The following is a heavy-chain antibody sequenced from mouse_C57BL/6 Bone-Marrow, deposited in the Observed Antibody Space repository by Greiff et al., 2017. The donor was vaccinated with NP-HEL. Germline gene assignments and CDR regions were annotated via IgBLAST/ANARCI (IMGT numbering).Heavy chain of an antibody. D-gene: IGHD1-3*01. V-gene: IGHV5-4*01. CDR1: GFTFSSYA. J-gene: IGHJ4*01. CDR2: ISDGGSYT. Sequence: EVKVVESGGGLVKPGGSLKLSCAASGFTFSSYAMSWVRQTPEKRLEWVATISDGGSYTYYPDNVKGRFTISSDNANNNLYLQMSHLKSEDTAMYYCARESVFYYAMDYWGQGTSVTVSS. CDR3: ARESVFYYAMDY.